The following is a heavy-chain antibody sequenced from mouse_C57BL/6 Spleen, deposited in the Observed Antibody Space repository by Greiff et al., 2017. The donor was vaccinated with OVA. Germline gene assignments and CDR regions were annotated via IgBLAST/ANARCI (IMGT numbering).Heavy chain of an antibody. V-gene: IGHV1-50*01. J-gene: IGHJ4*01. CDR2: IDPSDSYT. Sequence: QVQLKQPGAELVKPGASVKLSCKASGYTFTSYWMQWVKQRPGQGLEWIGEIDPSDSYTTYNQKCKGKATLTVDTSSSTADMQHSSLTSEDSAVYYCARSNYGPYYYAMDYWGQGTSVTVSS. CDR3: ARSNYGPYYYAMDY. D-gene: IGHD1-1*01. CDR1: GYTFTSYW.